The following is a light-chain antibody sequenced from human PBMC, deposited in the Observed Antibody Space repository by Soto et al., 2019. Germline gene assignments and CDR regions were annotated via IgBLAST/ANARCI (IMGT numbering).Light chain of an antibody. CDR3: QQYNKWLFT. CDR2: DAS. CDR1: QSVSIN. J-gene: IGKJ2*01. Sequence: EIVMTQSPASLSVSPGERATVSCRASQSVSINLAWYQKKPGQAPRLLLYDASTRAPGIPARFSGSGSGTEFTLTISRLQSEDSAVYYCQQYNKWLFTFGQGTKLEIK. V-gene: IGKV3-15*01.